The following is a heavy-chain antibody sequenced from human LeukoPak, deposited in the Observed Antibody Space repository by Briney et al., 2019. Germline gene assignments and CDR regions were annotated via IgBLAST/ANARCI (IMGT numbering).Heavy chain of an antibody. CDR1: GGSFSGYY. CDR2: INHSGST. CDR3: ARVGTVTSYGMDV. V-gene: IGHV4-34*01. J-gene: IGHJ6*02. D-gene: IGHD4-17*01. Sequence: SETLSLTCAVYGGSFSGYYWSWIRQPPGKGLEWIGEINHSGSTNYNPSLKSRVTISVDTSKNQFSLKLSSVTAADTAVYYCARVGTVTSYGMDVWGQGTTST.